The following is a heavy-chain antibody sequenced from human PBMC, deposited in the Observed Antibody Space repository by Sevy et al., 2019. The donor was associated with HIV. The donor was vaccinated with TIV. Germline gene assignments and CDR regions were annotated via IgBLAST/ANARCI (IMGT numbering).Heavy chain of an antibody. CDR1: GFTFSSYA. CDR3: ARDKDPYGVTMIVVVITNFDY. D-gene: IGHD3-22*01. CDR2: ISSNGGST. J-gene: IGHJ4*02. V-gene: IGHV3-64*02. Sequence: GGSLRLSCAASGFTFSSYAMHWVRQAPGKGLEYVSAISSNGGSTYYADSVKGRFTISRDNSKNTLYLQMNSLRAEDTAVYYCARDKDPYGVTMIVVVITNFDYWGQGTLVTVSS.